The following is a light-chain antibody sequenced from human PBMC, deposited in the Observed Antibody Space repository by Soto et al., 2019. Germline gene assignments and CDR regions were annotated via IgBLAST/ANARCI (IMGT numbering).Light chain of an antibody. V-gene: IGKV1-13*02. CDR2: DAS. Sequence: AIQLTQSPSSLSASVGDRVTITCRASQGISSALAWYQQKPGKAPKLLIYDASSLESGVPSRFRGSGSGTDFTLTISSLQPEDFAVYYCQHYKMYSPWTFGQGTKVDNK. J-gene: IGKJ1*01. CDR1: QGISSA. CDR3: QHYKMYSPWT.